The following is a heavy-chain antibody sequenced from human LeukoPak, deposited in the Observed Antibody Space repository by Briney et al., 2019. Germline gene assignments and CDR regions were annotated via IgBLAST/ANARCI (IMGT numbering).Heavy chain of an antibody. CDR3: AKDKDIVVVPAGLFDY. V-gene: IGHV3-23*01. Sequence: GGSLRLSCAASGFTFSSYSMNWVRQAPGKGLEWVSAISGSGGSTYYADSVKGRFTISRDNSKNTLYLQMNSLRAEDTAVYYCAKDKDIVVVPAGLFDYWGQGTLVTVSS. J-gene: IGHJ4*02. D-gene: IGHD2-2*01. CDR2: ISGSGGST. CDR1: GFTFSSYS.